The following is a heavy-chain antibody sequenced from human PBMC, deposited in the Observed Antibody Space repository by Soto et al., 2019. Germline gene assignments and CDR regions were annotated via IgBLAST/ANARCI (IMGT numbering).Heavy chain of an antibody. V-gene: IGHV3-23*01. J-gene: IGHJ6*02. Sequence: GGSHRLRCAAAGFTFSKYAMSLVRQAPGKGLEWVSAISGSGGSTYYADSVKGRFTISRDNSKNTLYLQMNSLRAEDTAVYYCAKVGSGNGWSPYYYGMDVWGQGTSVTVSS. CDR2: ISGSGGST. D-gene: IGHD6-19*01. CDR3: AKVGSGNGWSPYYYGMDV. CDR1: GFTFSKYA.